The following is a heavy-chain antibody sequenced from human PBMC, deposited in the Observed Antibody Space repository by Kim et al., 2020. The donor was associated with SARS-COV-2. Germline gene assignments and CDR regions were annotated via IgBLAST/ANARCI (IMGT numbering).Heavy chain of an antibody. Sequence: SETLSLTCAVSGGSVTVSFWSWIRQPPGKVLEWIGYISYMESTNSNPSLKSRFTMSLDTSKNQFSLNLSSVTDADTAVYYCARDLYLTTTATSESYYYSGLDVWGRETTVTVSS. CDR1: GGSVTVSF. CDR2: ISYMEST. V-gene: IGHV4-59*02. CDR3: ARDLYLTTTATSESYYYSGLDV. J-gene: IGHJ6*02. D-gene: IGHD3-16*01.